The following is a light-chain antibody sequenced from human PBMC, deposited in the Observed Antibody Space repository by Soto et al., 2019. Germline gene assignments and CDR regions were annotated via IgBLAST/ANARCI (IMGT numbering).Light chain of an antibody. Sequence: QSVLTQPRSVSGSLGQSDTISCTGTSSDVGGYNHVSWYEQHPGKAPKLMIYDVTKRPSGVPDRFSGSKSGNTASLTISGLQAEDEADYYCCSFAGSYSYVFGIGTKVTVL. CDR3: CSFAGSYSYV. CDR2: DVT. CDR1: SSDVGGYNH. J-gene: IGLJ1*01. V-gene: IGLV2-11*01.